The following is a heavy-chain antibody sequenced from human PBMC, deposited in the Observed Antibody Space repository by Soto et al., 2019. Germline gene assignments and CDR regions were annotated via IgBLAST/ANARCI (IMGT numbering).Heavy chain of an antibody. V-gene: IGHV3-30*14. J-gene: IGHJ5*02. CDR1: GFTFSGSE. CDR3: ARASYFSEKTAYYAKSFKWFDP. Sequence: QVQLLESGGGVGQSGRSLRLSCAASGFTFSGSEMHWVRQAPGKGLEWVAFISYDGDNKYYADSVKGRFTVSRDNSRNTLHLQMDSLRPEDTAVYYCARASYFSEKTAYYAKSFKWFDPWGQGTLLTVSS. D-gene: IGHD3-9*01. CDR2: ISYDGDNK.